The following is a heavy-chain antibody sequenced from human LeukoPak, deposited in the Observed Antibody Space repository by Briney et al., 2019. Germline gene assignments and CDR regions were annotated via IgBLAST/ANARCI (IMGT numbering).Heavy chain of an antibody. CDR1: GGSISSSSYY. CDR2: IYYSGST. D-gene: IGHD4-17*01. CDR3: ARAPHSSYGDEKKGDWFDP. Sequence: NPSETLSLTCTVSGGSISSSSYYWGWIRQPPGKGLEWIGSIYYSGSTYYNPSLKSRVTISVDTSKNQFSLKLSSVTAADTAVYYCARAPHSSYGDEKKGDWFDPWGQGTLVTVSS. J-gene: IGHJ5*02. V-gene: IGHV4-39*01.